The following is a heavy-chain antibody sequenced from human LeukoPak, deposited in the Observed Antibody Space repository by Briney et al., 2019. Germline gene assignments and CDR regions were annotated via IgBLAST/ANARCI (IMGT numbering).Heavy chain of an antibody. Sequence: GESLKISCAASGFIVNKLYMNWVRQAPGKGLEWVSIIYRSGDTYYGDSVKGRFTISRDSSKNTLHLQMNSLRVEDTAIYYCAGAEYYGSSIDYWGQGTLVTVSS. J-gene: IGHJ4*02. CDR2: IYRSGDT. D-gene: IGHD3-16*01. V-gene: IGHV3-53*01. CDR3: AGAEYYGSSIDY. CDR1: GFIVNKLY.